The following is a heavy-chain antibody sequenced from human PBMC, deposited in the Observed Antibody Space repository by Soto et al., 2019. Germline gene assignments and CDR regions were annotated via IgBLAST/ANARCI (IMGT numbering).Heavy chain of an antibody. CDR2: ISSSSSYI. V-gene: IGHV3-21*01. Sequence: EVQLVEAGGGLVKPGGSLRLSCTASAFTFITYTMHWVCQAPGKGLESVPTISSSSSYIYYADSLKGRFTISRDNAKNSVYLQMNRLRGEVTAVYYCTRDKNDRPEAGYDQFGFEIWGQGTMVTVSS. CDR1: AFTFITYT. J-gene: IGHJ3*02. CDR3: TRDKNDRPEAGYDQFGFEI. D-gene: IGHD5-12*01.